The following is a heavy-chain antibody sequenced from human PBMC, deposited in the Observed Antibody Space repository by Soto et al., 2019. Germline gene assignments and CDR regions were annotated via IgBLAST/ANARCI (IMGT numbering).Heavy chain of an antibody. CDR1: GFTFSDYY. CDR2: ISPSGTTM. V-gene: IGHV3-11*01. CDR3: ARGHYGLDV. Sequence: QVQLVESGGGLVKPGGSLRLSCAASGFTFSDYYISWIRQTPEKGLDWASYISPSGTTMYYADSVKGRFTISRDNAKNSLWLQMNSLRAEDTAVYYCARGHYGLDVWGQGTTVTVSS. J-gene: IGHJ6*02.